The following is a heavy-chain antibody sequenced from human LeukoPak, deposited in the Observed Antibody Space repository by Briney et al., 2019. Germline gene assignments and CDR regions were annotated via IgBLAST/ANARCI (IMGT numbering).Heavy chain of an antibody. Sequence: GGSLRLSFAASGFTFNNYWMSWARQPPGKGREWLANINQDGNEKLYVDSVKGRFTISRDSAKNSLYLQMNSLRVEDTAVYYCAGAAKGVPAEQGYFDYWGQGALVTVSS. V-gene: IGHV3-7*01. J-gene: IGHJ4*02. CDR1: GFTFNNYW. CDR2: INQDGNEK. CDR3: AGAAKGVPAEQGYFDY. D-gene: IGHD2-2*01.